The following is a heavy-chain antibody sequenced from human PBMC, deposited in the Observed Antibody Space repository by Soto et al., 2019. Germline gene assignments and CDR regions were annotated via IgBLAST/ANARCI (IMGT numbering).Heavy chain of an antibody. D-gene: IGHD2-15*01. J-gene: IGHJ6*02. CDR3: ARGYCSGGSCYSNGRYYYGMDV. CDR2: INAGNGNT. CDR1: GYTFTSYA. V-gene: IGHV1-3*01. Sequence: ASVKVSCKASGYTFTSYAMHWVRQAPGQRLEWMGWINAGNGNTKYSQKFQGRVTITRDTSASTAYMELSSLRSEDTAVYYCARGYCSGGSCYSNGRYYYGMDVWGQGTTVTVS.